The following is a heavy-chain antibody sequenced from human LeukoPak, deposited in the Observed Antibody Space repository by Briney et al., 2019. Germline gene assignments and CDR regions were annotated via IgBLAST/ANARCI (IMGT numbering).Heavy chain of an antibody. J-gene: IGHJ6*02. V-gene: IGHV4-61*02. CDR1: GGSISSGSYY. CDR2: ISTSGST. CDR3: ARARGSYYTYYYSMDV. Sequence: PSETLSLTCTVSGGSISSGSYYWNWIRQPAGKGLEWIGRISTSGSTNYNPSLKSRVTISADTSKNQVSLRLRSVTATDTAVYYCARARGSYYTYYYSMDVWGQGTTVTVSS. D-gene: IGHD3-10*01.